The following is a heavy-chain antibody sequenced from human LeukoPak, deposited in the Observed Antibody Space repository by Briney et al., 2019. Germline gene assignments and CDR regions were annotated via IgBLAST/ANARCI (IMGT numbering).Heavy chain of an antibody. CDR3: ARELAVAGNYFDY. V-gene: IGHV4-38-2*02. J-gene: IGHJ4*02. D-gene: IGHD6-19*01. Sequence: SETLSLTCTVSGYSISSGYYWGWIRQPPGKGLEWIGSIYHSGSTYYNPSLKSRVTISVDTSKNQFSLKLSSVTAADTAVYYCARELAVAGNYFDYWGQGTLVTVSS. CDR1: GYSISSGYY. CDR2: IYHSGST.